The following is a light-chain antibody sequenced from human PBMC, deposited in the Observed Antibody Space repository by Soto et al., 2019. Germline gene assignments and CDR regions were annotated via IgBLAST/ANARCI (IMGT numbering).Light chain of an antibody. CDR3: QSYDSSLSGSNVV. V-gene: IGLV1-40*01. J-gene: IGLJ2*01. Sequence: QSVLTQPPSVSGAPGQRVTISCTGSSSNIGAGYDVHWYQQLPGTAPKLLIYGNSNRPSGVPDRFSGPKSGTSASLAITGLQAEDEADYYCQSYDSSLSGSNVVFGGGTKVTVL. CDR2: GNS. CDR1: SSNIGAGYD.